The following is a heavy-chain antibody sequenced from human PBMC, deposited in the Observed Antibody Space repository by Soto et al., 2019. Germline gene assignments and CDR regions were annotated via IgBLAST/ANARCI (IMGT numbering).Heavy chain of an antibody. J-gene: IGHJ4*02. CDR1: GITFSTYA. Sequence: GSLRLSCAASGITFSTYAMSWVRQAPGKGLEWVSAISGSGGSTYYADSVKGRFTISRDKSKNTLYLQMNSLRAEDTALYYCAKSFSSNWYDYFDYWGQGSLVTVSS. V-gene: IGHV3-23*01. CDR2: ISGSGGST. CDR3: AKSFSSNWYDYFDY. D-gene: IGHD6-13*01.